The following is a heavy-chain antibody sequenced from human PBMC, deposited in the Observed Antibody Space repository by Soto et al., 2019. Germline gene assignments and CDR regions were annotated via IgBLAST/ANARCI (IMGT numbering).Heavy chain of an antibody. V-gene: IGHV1-18*01. CDR2: ISAYNGNT. CDR1: GYTFTSYG. Sequence: GASVKVSCKASGYTFTSYGISWVRQAPGQGLEWMGWISAYNGNTNYAQKLQGRVTMTTDTSTSTAYMELRSLRSDDTAVYYCAREGVVPAARYYYYMDVWGKGTXVTVSS. D-gene: IGHD2-2*01. CDR3: AREGVVPAARYYYYMDV. J-gene: IGHJ6*03.